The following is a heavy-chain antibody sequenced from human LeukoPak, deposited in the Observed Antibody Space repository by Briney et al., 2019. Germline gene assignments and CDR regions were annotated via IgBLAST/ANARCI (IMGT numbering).Heavy chain of an antibody. Sequence: PGGSLRLSCAASGFTFSSYAMSWVRQAPGKGLEWVSAISGSGGTTYYPDSVKGRFTTSRDNSKNTLYLQMDSLRAEDTAIYYCATEPGPHDVRAHDYWGQGTLVTVSS. CDR3: ATEPGPHDVRAHDY. D-gene: IGHD3-10*02. J-gene: IGHJ4*02. CDR1: GFTFSSYA. CDR2: ISGSGGTT. V-gene: IGHV3-23*01.